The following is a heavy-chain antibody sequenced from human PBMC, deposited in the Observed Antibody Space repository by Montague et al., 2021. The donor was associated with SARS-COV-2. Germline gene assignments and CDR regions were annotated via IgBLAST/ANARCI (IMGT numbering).Heavy chain of an antibody. CDR2: ISLSGST. CDR3: ARDFERGGNFDY. V-gene: IGHV4-34*01. D-gene: IGHD3-16*01. CDR1: GVSFSDDF. Sequence: SETLSLTCGVYGVSFSDDFWTWIRQSPAKGLEWIGEISLSGSTNXNPSLNNRVTISLDTSRKQFSLNLNSVTAADTAIYYCARDFERGGNFDYWGQGILVTVSS. J-gene: IGHJ4*02.